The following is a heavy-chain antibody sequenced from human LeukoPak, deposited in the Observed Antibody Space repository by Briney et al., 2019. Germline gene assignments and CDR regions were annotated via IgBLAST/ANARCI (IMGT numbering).Heavy chain of an antibody. D-gene: IGHD1-26*01. Sequence: PGXXXXLSCAXSGXXFSSYWMHWVRHAPGKGLVWVPRINSDGSSTIYADSVKGRFTIYRDNAKNTLYMKMHSLRAEDTAVYYCARESSVGAHKAFDYWGQGTLVTVSS. J-gene: IGHJ4*02. CDR1: GXXFSSYW. V-gene: IGHV3-74*01. CDR3: ARESSVGAHKAFDY. CDR2: INSDGSST.